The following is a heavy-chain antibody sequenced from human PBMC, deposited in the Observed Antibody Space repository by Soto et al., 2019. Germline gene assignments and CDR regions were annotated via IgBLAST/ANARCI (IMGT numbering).Heavy chain of an antibody. CDR3: TRGGGWESDY. J-gene: IGHJ4*02. V-gene: IGHV3-7*05. CDR1: GYAFSGFW. Sequence: EVQLVESGGNLVQPGRSLRLSCGASGYAFSGFWMTWVRQAPGQGLEWVANIEQDGSEKNYLDSVKGRFTISRDNAKNSLYLQMNSLQVEDTAVYYCTRGGGWESDYWGQGTLVTVSS. CDR2: IEQDGSEK. D-gene: IGHD1-26*01.